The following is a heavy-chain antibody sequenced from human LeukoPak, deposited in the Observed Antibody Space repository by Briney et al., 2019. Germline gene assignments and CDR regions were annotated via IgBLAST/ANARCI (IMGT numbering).Heavy chain of an antibody. CDR1: GYTFTSYG. CDR2: ISAYNGNT. D-gene: IGHD3-22*01. Sequence: ASVKVSCKASGYTFTSYGIGWVRQAPGQGLEWMGWISAYNGNTNYAQKLQGRVTMTTDTSTSTAYMELRSLRSDDTAVYYCASDRGYYYDSSGYYYESGIYWGQGTLVTVSS. J-gene: IGHJ4*02. CDR3: ASDRGYYYDSSGYYYESGIY. V-gene: IGHV1-18*01.